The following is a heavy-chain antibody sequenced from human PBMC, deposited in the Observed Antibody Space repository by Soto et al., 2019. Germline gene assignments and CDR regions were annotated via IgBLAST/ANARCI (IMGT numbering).Heavy chain of an antibody. CDR2: ISSSSNSI. D-gene: IGHD1-26*01. Sequence: PGGSLRLSCAASGFTFCSYSMNWVRQAPGKGLEWVSSISSSSNSIYYADSVKGRFTISRDNAKKSLYLQMNSLRAEDTAVYYCASRYSGSYDYWGQGTLVTVSS. J-gene: IGHJ4*02. CDR3: ASRYSGSYDY. V-gene: IGHV3-21*01. CDR1: GFTFCSYS.